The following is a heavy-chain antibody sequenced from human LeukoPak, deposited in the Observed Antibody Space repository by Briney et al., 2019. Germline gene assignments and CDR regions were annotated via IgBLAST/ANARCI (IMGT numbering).Heavy chain of an antibody. CDR3: ARHAPSPHSGNHAY. V-gene: IGHV4-59*08. D-gene: IGHD1-26*01. CDR2: IYYSGST. Sequence: PSETLSLTCTVSGGSISGYYWSWIRQPPGKGLGGIGYIYYSGSTNYNPSLKSRVTISVDTSKNQFSLKLSSVTAADTAVYYCARHAPSPHSGNHAYWGQGTLVAVSS. CDR1: GGSISGYY. J-gene: IGHJ4*02.